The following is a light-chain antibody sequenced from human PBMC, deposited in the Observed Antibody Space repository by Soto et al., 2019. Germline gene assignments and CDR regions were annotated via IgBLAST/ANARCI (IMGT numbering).Light chain of an antibody. Sequence: DIQMTQSPSSLSASVGDRVTITCRASQSISSYLNWYQQKPGKAPKLLIYAASSLQSGVPSRFSGIGSGTDFTLTSSSLQPEDFATYSCQQSYSTPRYTFGQGTQLEIK. CDR2: AAS. CDR3: QQSYSTPRYT. V-gene: IGKV1-39*01. J-gene: IGKJ2*01. CDR1: QSISSY.